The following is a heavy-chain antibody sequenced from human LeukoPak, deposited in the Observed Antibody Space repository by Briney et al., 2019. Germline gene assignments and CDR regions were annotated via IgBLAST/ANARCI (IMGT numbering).Heavy chain of an antibody. V-gene: IGHV3-21*01. CDR2: ISSSSSYI. Sequence: GGSLRLSCEASGFTFTSYNTNWVRQAPGKGLEWVSSISSSSSYIYYAESVKGRFTISRDTAKNSLYLQMNSLRAEDTAVYYCARIAVTYTFDYWGQGTLVTVSS. D-gene: IGHD4-17*01. CDR3: ARIAVTYTFDY. CDR1: GFTFTSYN. J-gene: IGHJ4*02.